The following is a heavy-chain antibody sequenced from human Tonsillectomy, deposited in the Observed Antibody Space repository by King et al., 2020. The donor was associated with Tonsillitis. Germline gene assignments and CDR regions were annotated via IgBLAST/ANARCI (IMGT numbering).Heavy chain of an antibody. Sequence: EVQLVESGGGLVQPGGSLRLSCAASGFTFSSYWMHWVRQAPGKGLVWVSRINSDGSSTSYADSVKGRFTISRDNAKNTLYLQMNSLRAEDTAVYYCARGIGCGGDCYFAYFDLWGRGTLVTVSS. CDR3: ARGIGCGGDCYFAYFDL. CDR2: INSDGSST. CDR1: GFTFSSYW. D-gene: IGHD2-21*02. J-gene: IGHJ2*01. V-gene: IGHV3-74*01.